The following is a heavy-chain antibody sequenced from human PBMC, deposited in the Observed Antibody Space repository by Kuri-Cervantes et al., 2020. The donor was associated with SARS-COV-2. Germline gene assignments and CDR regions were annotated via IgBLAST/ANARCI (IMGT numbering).Heavy chain of an antibody. CDR2: VSYSGTT. D-gene: IGHD2/OR15-2a*01. V-gene: IGHV4-61*01. Sequence: ESLKISCTVSGDSVDSSTKYWTWLRQPPGKELEWIGYVSYSGTTNYNPSLKSRVTMSLDTSNNQFSLKLNSVTAADTAVYSCARDSPPPERPFYAYVLDSWGQGTLVTVSS. CDR1: GDSVDSSTKY. J-gene: IGHJ4*02. CDR3: ARDSPPPERPFYAYVLDS.